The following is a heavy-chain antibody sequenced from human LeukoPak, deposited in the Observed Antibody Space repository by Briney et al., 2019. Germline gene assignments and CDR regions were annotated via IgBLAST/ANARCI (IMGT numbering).Heavy chain of an antibody. J-gene: IGHJ4*02. D-gene: IGHD5-12*01. CDR3: ARDSINSGYDPTFDY. CDR1: GYTFTGYY. CDR2: INPNSGGT. V-gene: IGHV1-2*02. Sequence: ASVKVSCKASGYTFTGYYMHWVRQAPGQGLEWMGWINPNSGGTNYAQKFQGRVTMTRDTSISTAYMELSRLRSDHTAVYYCARDSINSGYDPTFDYWGQGTLVTVSS.